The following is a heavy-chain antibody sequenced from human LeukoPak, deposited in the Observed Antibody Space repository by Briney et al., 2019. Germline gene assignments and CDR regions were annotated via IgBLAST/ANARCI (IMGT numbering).Heavy chain of an antibody. J-gene: IGHJ6*02. CDR3: ARGRSIAAAGTKEYYYGMDV. D-gene: IGHD6-13*01. Sequence: SQTLSLTCAISGDSVSSNSAAWNWIRQSPSRGLEWLGRTYYRSKWYNDYAVSVKSRITINPDTSKNQFSLQLNSVTPEDTAVYYCARGRSIAAAGTKEYYYGMDVWGQGTTATVSS. CDR1: GDSVSSNSAA. CDR2: TYYRSKWYN. V-gene: IGHV6-1*01.